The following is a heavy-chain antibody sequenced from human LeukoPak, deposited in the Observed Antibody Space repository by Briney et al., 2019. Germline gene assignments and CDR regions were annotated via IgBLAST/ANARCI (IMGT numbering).Heavy chain of an antibody. V-gene: IGHV3-21*01. Sequence: GGSLRLSCAASGFTFSSYSMNWVRQAPGKGLEWVSSISSSSSYIYYADSVKGRFTISRDNAKNSLYPQMNSLRAEDTAVYYCARSSIAASTGHFDYWGQGTLVTVSS. J-gene: IGHJ4*02. CDR3: ARSSIAASTGHFDY. CDR2: ISSSSSYI. CDR1: GFTFSSYS. D-gene: IGHD6-13*01.